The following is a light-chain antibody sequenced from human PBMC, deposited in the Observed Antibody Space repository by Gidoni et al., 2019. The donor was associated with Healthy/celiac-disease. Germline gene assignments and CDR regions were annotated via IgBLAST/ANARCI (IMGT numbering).Light chain of an antibody. CDR2: SNN. Sequence: QSVLTQPPSASWTPGQRVPISCSGSSSNIGSNTVNCYQQLPGTAPKLLIYSNNQPPPGVPDRVSGSKSGTSASLAISGLQSEDEADYYCAAWDDSLNGVVFGGGTKLTVL. CDR3: AAWDDSLNGVV. V-gene: IGLV1-44*01. J-gene: IGLJ2*01. CDR1: SSNIGSNT.